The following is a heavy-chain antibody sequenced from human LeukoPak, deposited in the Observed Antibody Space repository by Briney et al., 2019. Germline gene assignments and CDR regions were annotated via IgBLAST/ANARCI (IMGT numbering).Heavy chain of an antibody. V-gene: IGHV1-46*01. CDR1: GYTFTSYY. CDR2: INPSGGST. CDR3: ARVEMATMGFDY. J-gene: IGHJ4*02. Sequence: ASVKVSCKASGYTFTSYYMHWVRQAPGQGLEWMGIINPSGGSTSYAQKFQGGVTMTRDMSTSTVYMELSSLRSEDTAVYYCARVEMATMGFDYWGQGTLVTVSS. D-gene: IGHD5-24*01.